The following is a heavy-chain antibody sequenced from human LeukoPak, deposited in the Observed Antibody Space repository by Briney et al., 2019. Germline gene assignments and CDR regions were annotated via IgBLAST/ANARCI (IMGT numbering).Heavy chain of an antibody. D-gene: IGHD2-15*01. Sequence: GGSLRLSCAASKFTFSNYWMSWVRQAPGKGLEWVANIKYDGSEKYYVDSVKGRFTVSRDNAKNSLYLQMNSLRVEDTAVYYCTRFTRYCSGGSCPFGMDVWGQGTTVTVSS. CDR3: TRFTRYCSGGSCPFGMDV. CDR1: KFTFSNYW. V-gene: IGHV3-7*05. CDR2: IKYDGSEK. J-gene: IGHJ6*02.